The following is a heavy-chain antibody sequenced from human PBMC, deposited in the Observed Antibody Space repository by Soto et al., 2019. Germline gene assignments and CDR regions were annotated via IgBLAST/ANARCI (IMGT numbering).Heavy chain of an antibody. CDR1: GYTFTTYY. J-gene: IGHJ5*02. Sequence: QVQLVQSGAEVKKPGASAKVSCKASGYTFTTYYMHWVRQAPGQGLEWMGIINPSGGRTTYAQKFQDRVIMTSDTSTSTVYMELSSLRSDDTAMYYCARDGCITATCAGGGNWFDPWGQGTPVTVSS. CDR2: INPSGGRT. V-gene: IGHV1-46*01. CDR3: ARDGCITATCAGGGNWFDP. D-gene: IGHD3-10*01.